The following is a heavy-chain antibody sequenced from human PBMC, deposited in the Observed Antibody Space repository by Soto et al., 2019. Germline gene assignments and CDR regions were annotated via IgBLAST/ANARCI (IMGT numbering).Heavy chain of an antibody. Sequence: SVKVSCKASGGTFSSYAISWVRQAPGQGLEWMGGIIPIFGTANYAQKFQGGVTITADESTSTAYMELSSLRSEDTAVYYCADDSSGPPPASYYYYGMDVWGQGTTVTVSS. CDR1: GGTFSSYA. J-gene: IGHJ6*02. V-gene: IGHV1-69*13. CDR3: ADDSSGPPPASYYYYGMDV. CDR2: IIPIFGTA. D-gene: IGHD3-22*01.